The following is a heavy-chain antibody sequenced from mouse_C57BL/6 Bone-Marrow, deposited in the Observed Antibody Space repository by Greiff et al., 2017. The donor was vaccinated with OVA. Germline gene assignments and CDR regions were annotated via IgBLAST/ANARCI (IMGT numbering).Heavy chain of an antibody. D-gene: IGHD2-1*01. CDR3: TRLLDAMDY. Sequence: EVMLVESGEGLVKPGGSLKLSCAASGFTFSSYVMSWVRQTPEKRLEWVAYISSGGDYINYADTVKGRFTISRDNARNTLYLHISSLKSEDTAMYYCTRLLDAMDYWGQGTSVTVSS. V-gene: IGHV5-9-1*02. CDR2: ISSGGDYI. J-gene: IGHJ4*01. CDR1: GFTFSSYV.